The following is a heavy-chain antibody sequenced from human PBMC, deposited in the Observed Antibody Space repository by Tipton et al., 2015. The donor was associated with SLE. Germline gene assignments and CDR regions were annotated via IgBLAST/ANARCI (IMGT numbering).Heavy chain of an antibody. Sequence: SLRLSCAASGFTFGSYAMSWVRQAPGKGLEWVSAISGSGGSTYYADSVKGRFTISRDNSKNTLYLQMNSLRAEDTAVYYCARELLWFGPLDYWGQGTLVTVSS. J-gene: IGHJ4*02. CDR2: ISGSGGST. CDR1: GFTFGSYA. V-gene: IGHV3-23*01. D-gene: IGHD3-10*01. CDR3: ARELLWFGPLDY.